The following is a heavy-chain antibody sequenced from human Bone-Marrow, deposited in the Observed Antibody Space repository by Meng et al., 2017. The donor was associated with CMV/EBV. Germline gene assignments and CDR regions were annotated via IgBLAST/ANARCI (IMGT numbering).Heavy chain of an antibody. CDR2: ISYDGSNK. Sequence: GESLKISCAASGFTVSSNYMSWVRQAPGKGLEWVAVISYDGSNKYYADFVKGRFTISRDNSKNTLDLQMNRLRAEDTAVYYCARGYYYDSSGYYRTLDYWGQGPLVTVSS. V-gene: IGHV3-30*03. D-gene: IGHD3-22*01. CDR1: GFTVSSNY. CDR3: ARGYYYDSSGYYRTLDY. J-gene: IGHJ4*02.